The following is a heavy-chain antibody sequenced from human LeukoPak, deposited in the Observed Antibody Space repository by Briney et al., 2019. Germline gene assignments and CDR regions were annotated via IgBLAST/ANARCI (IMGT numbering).Heavy chain of an antibody. V-gene: IGHV3-23*01. CDR2: ISGSGGST. Sequence: HPGGSLRLSCAASGFTFSSYAMSWVRQAPGKGLEWVSAISGSGGSTYYADSVKGRFTISRDNSKNTLYLQMNSLRAEDTAVYYCAKAPWVEMATDYTPFDYWGQGTLVTVSS. CDR3: AKAPWVEMATDYTPFDY. CDR1: GFTFSSYA. J-gene: IGHJ4*02. D-gene: IGHD5-24*01.